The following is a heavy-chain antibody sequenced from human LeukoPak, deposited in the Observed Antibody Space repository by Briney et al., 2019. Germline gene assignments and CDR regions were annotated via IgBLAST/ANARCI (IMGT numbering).Heavy chain of an antibody. CDR3: ARGCLGTNWFDP. Sequence: ASVKVSCKASGYTFTSYDINWVRQATGQGLEWMGWMNPNSGNTGYAQKFQGRVTITRNTSISTAYMELSSLRSGDTAVYYCARGCLGTNWFDPWGQGTLVTVSS. CDR1: GYTFTSYD. J-gene: IGHJ5*02. CDR2: MNPNSGNT. V-gene: IGHV1-8*03. D-gene: IGHD1-14*01.